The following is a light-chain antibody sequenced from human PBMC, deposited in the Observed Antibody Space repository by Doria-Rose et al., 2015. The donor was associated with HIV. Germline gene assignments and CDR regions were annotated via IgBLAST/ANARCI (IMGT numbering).Light chain of an antibody. CDR1: SGPVTGAYY. Sequence: QAVGTQEPSSSVSLGGTVTLTCGLTSGPVTGAYYPSWHQQTPGQAPRTLIYNTYSLSSGVSDRFSGSILGNKAALTISGAQADDESDYYCVLYMGSGIWMFGGGTKLTVL. V-gene: IGLV8-61*01. CDR2: NTY. J-gene: IGLJ3*02. CDR3: VLYMGSGIWM.